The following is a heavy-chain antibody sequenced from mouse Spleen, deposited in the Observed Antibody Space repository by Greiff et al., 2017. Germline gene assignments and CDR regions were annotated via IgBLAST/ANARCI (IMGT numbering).Heavy chain of an antibody. CDR3: ARQGGLYFDY. CDR1: GFTFSSYA. CDR2: ISSGGGNT. Sequence: EVQLVESGGGLVKLGGSLKLSCAASGFTFSSYAMSWVRQTPEKRLEWVATISSGGGNTYYPDSVKGRFTISRDNAKNTLYLQMSSLKSEDTAMYYCARQGGLYFDYWGQGTTLTVSS. V-gene: IGHV5-9-3*01. J-gene: IGHJ2*01.